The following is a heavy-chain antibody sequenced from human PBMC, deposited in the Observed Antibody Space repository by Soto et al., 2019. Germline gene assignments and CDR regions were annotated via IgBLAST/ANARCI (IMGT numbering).Heavy chain of an antibody. CDR3: ARVLAARASRDFDY. CDR2: INPSGGT. V-gene: IGHV4-34*01. J-gene: IGHJ4*02. Sequence: PSETLSLTCAVYGGSFSTDYGSWIRQPPGKGLEWIGEINPSGGTNYNPSLKSRVTISVATSKNQFSLKLSSVTAADTAVYYCARVLAARASRDFDYWGQGTLVTVSS. CDR1: GGSFSTDY. D-gene: IGHD6-6*01.